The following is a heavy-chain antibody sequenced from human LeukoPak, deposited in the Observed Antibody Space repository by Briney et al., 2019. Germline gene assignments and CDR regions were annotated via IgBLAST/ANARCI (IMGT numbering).Heavy chain of an antibody. J-gene: IGHJ4*02. CDR1: GYTFTSYD. CDR3: TRGPRYYYGSSAIGY. CDR2: MNPNSGNT. V-gene: IGHV1-8*03. Sequence: ASVKVSYKASGYTFTSYDINWVRQATGQGLEWMGWMNPNSGNTGYAQKFQGRVTITRNTSISTAYMELSSLRSEDTAVYYCTRGPRYYYGSSAIGYWGQGTLVTVSS. D-gene: IGHD3-22*01.